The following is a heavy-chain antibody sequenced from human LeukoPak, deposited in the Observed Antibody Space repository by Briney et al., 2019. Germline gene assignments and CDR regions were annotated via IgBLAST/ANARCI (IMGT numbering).Heavy chain of an antibody. Sequence: GGSLRLSCAASGFIFSNAWMSWVRQAPGKGLEWLGRIKSKIDGGTTDYAAPVKGRFTMSRDDSKNTLYLQMNSLKTEDTAVYYCTSTTGSCGGGFDPWGQGTLVTVSS. CDR1: GFIFSNAW. V-gene: IGHV3-15*01. J-gene: IGHJ5*02. CDR2: IKSKIDGGTT. CDR3: TSTTGSCGGGFDP. D-gene: IGHD3-16*01.